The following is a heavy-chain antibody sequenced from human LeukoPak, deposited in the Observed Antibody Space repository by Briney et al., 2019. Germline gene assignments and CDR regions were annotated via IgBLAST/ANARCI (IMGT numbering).Heavy chain of an antibody. CDR1: GYTFTSYD. D-gene: IGHD4-11*01. J-gene: IGHJ6*02. V-gene: IGHV1-8*01. Sequence: ASVKVSCKASGYTFTSYDINWVRQATGQGLEWMGWMNPNSGNTGYAQKFQGRVTMTRNTSISTAYMELSSPRSEDTAVYYCAIAYYSNYYYYYGMDVWGQGTTVTVSS. CDR3: AIAYYSNYYYYYGMDV. CDR2: MNPNSGNT.